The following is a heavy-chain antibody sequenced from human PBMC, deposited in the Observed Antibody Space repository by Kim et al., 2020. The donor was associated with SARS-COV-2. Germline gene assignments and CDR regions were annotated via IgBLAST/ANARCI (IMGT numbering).Heavy chain of an antibody. CDR3: ARDSRLYCSGGICYFDF. J-gene: IGHJ4*02. D-gene: IGHD2-15*01. Sequence: LKGRVTLSVDTSKSQFSLKLSSVTAADTAVYYCARDSRLYCSGGICYFDFWGQGTLVTVSS. V-gene: IGHV4-4*06.